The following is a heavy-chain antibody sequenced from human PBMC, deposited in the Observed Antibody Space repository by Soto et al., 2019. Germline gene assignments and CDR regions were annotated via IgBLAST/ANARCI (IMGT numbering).Heavy chain of an antibody. CDR1: GYTFTSYD. CDR3: ARTASSSSPTYYYYYGMDV. J-gene: IGHJ6*02. Sequence: ASVKVSCKASGYTFTSYDINWVRQATGQGLEWMGWMNPNSGNTGYAQKFQGRVTMTRNTSISTAYMELSSLRSEDTAVYYCARTASSSSPTYYYYYGMDVWGQGTTVTVSS. V-gene: IGHV1-8*01. CDR2: MNPNSGNT. D-gene: IGHD6-6*01.